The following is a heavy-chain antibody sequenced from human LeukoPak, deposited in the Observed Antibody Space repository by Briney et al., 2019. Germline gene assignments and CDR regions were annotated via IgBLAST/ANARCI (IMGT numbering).Heavy chain of an antibody. CDR3: ARVYCSGGSCYGPFDY. Sequence: GRSLRLSCAASGITFSSYGMHWVRQAPGKGLEWVAVIWNDGSNKYYADSVKGRFTISRDNSKNTLYLQMNSLRAEDTAVHYCARVYCSGGSCYGPFDYWGQGTLVTVSS. CDR2: IWNDGSNK. CDR1: GITFSSYG. V-gene: IGHV3-33*01. D-gene: IGHD2-15*01. J-gene: IGHJ4*02.